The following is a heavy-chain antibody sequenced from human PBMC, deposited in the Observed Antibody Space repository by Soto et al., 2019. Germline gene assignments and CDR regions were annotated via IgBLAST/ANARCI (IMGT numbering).Heavy chain of an antibody. D-gene: IGHD3-10*01. V-gene: IGHV1-24*01. CDR2: FDPEDGET. CDR1: GYTLTELS. CDR3: ATSPIHYGSSWFDP. J-gene: IGHJ5*02. Sequence: GASVKVSCKVSGYTLTELSMHWVRQAPGKGLEWMGGFDPEDGETIYAQKFQGRVTMTEDTSTDTAYMELSSLRSEDTAVYYCATSPIHYGSSWFDPWGQGTLVTVSS.